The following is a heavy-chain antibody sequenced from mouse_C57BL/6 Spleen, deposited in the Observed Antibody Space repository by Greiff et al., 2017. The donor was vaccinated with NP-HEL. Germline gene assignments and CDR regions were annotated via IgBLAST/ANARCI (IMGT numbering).Heavy chain of an antibody. J-gene: IGHJ4*01. Sequence: QVQLQQSGAELVRPGASVTLSCKASGYTFTDYEMHWVKQTPVHGLEWIGAIDPETGGTAYNQKFKGKAILTADKSSSTAYMELRSLTSEDSAVYYCTRSFHEWAMDYWGQGTSVTVSS. CDR1: GYTFTDYE. CDR3: TRSFHEWAMDY. V-gene: IGHV1-15*01. CDR2: IDPETGGT.